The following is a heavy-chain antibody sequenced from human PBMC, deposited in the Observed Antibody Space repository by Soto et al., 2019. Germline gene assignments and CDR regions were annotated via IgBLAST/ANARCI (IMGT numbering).Heavy chain of an antibody. CDR1: GGSVSSGNYY. V-gene: IGHV4-61*01. CDR3: ARDSPPVDY. CDR2: FYYTGST. Sequence: SETLSLTCTVSGGSVSSGNYYWSWIRQPPGEGLEWIGYFYYTGSTNYNPSLKSRVTISIDTSTSTAYMELRSLRSDDTAVYYCARDSPPVDYWGQGTLVTVSS. J-gene: IGHJ4*02.